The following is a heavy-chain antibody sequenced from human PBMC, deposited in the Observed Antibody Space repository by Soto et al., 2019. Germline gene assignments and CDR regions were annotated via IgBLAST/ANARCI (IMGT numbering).Heavy chain of an antibody. CDR1: GYSFTNYW. Sequence: PGESLKISCKGSGYSFTNYWIGWVRQMPGKGLEWMGIIYPGDSGTRYSPSFQGQVTISADKSVTTAYLQWSSLKASDTAMYYCARVRDTDDAFNIWGQGTMVTVSS. J-gene: IGHJ3*02. CDR2: IYPGDSGT. D-gene: IGHD5-18*01. CDR3: ARVRDTDDAFNI. V-gene: IGHV5-51*01.